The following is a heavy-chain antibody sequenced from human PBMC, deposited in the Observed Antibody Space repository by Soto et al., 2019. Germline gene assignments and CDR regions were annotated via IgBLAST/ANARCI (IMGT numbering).Heavy chain of an antibody. V-gene: IGHV1-3*01. CDR3: ARSTMVRGMTNWFDP. CDR2: INAGNGNT. CDR1: GYTFTSYA. D-gene: IGHD3-10*01. Sequence: ASVKVSCKASGYTFTSYAMHWVRQAPGQRLEWMGWINAGNGNTKYSQKFQDRVTITRDTSASTAYMELSSLRSEDTAVYYCARSTMVRGMTNWFDPWGQGTLVTVSS. J-gene: IGHJ5*02.